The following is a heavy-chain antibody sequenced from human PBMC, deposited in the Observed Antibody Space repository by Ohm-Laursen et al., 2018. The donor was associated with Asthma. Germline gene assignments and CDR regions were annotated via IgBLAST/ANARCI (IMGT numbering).Heavy chain of an antibody. J-gene: IGHJ6*02. CDR1: GFTFSTYN. CDR3: AKVVLMDV. CDR2: ISSSSSYI. Sequence: SLRLSCAASGFTFSTYNMNWVRQAPGMGLEWVSSISSSSSYIFYADSVKGRFTISRDNSKNTLYLQMNSLRAEDTAVYYCAKVVLMDVWGQGTTVTVSS. D-gene: IGHD3-16*02. V-gene: IGHV3-21*04.